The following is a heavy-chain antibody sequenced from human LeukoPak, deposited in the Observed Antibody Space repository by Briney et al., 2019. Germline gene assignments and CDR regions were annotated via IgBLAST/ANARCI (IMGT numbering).Heavy chain of an antibody. J-gene: IGHJ5*02. CDR1: GGSISSSSYY. V-gene: IGHV4-39*01. CDR3: ARADYGDYGTSNWFDP. D-gene: IGHD4-17*01. CDR2: IYYSGST. Sequence: SETLSLTCTVSGGSISSSSYYWGWIRQPPGKGLEWIGSIYYSGSTYYNPSLKSRVTISVDTSKNQFSLKLSSVTAADTAVYYCARADYGDYGTSNWFDPWGQGTLVTVSS.